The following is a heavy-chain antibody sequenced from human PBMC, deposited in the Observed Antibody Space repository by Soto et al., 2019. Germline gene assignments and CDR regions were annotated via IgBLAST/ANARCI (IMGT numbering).Heavy chain of an antibody. CDR3: GSGYCSGGSCYPDAFDI. Sequence: SETLSLTCTVSGGSISSSSYCWGWIRQPPGKGLEWIGSIYYSGSTYYNPSLKSRVTISVDTSKNQFSLKLSSVAAADTAVYYCGSGYCSGGSCYPDAFDIWGQGTMVTVSS. CDR2: IYYSGST. V-gene: IGHV4-39*01. CDR1: GGSISSSSYC. J-gene: IGHJ3*02. D-gene: IGHD2-15*01.